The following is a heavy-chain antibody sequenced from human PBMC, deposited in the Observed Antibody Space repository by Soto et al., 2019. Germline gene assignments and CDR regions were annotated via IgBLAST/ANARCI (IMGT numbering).Heavy chain of an antibody. CDR1: GGSISSYY. D-gene: IGHD4-17*01. CDR2: IYYSGST. J-gene: IGHJ4*02. Sequence: SETLSLTCTVSGGSISSYYWSWIRQPPGKGLEWIGYIYYSGSTNYNPSLKSRVTISVDTSKNQFSLKLSSVTAADTAVYYCARGKTATVTPDYWGQGTLVTVSS. V-gene: IGHV4-59*01. CDR3: ARGKTATVTPDY.